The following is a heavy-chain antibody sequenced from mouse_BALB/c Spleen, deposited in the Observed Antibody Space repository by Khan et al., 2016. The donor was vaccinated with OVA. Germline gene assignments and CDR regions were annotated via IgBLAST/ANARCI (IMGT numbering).Heavy chain of an antibody. Sequence: QVQLKQSGAELARPGASVKMSCKTSGYTFTSYTMHWVRQRPGQAPEWIGHINPSNNYTNYNQNFKDKATLIVDKSSTTAYMQLSSLTSEDSAVYYSVREGAYRRSDGWFAYWGQGTLVTVSA. CDR2: INPSNNYT. V-gene: IGHV1-4*01. CDR3: VREGAYRRSDGWFAY. D-gene: IGHD2-14*01. J-gene: IGHJ3*01. CDR1: GYTFTSYT.